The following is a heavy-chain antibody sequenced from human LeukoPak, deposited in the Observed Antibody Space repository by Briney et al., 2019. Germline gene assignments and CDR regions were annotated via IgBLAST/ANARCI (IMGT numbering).Heavy chain of an antibody. J-gene: IGHJ4*02. V-gene: IGHV1-46*01. Sequence: AXVKVXXXASGYTFTSYYMHWVRQAPGQGLEWMGIINPSGGSTSYAQKFQGRVTMTRDMSTSTVYMELRSLRSEDTAVDYCARGHGYSYGYDYWGQGTLVTVSS. CDR1: GYTFTSYY. CDR3: ARGHGYSYGYDY. D-gene: IGHD5-18*01. CDR2: INPSGGST.